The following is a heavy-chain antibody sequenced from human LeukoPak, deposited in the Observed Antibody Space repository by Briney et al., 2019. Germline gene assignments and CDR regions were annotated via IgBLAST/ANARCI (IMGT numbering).Heavy chain of an antibody. CDR2: ISSSSSYI. CDR3: AKRAVGSGWPFDY. V-gene: IGHV3-21*01. CDR1: GFTFSSYS. J-gene: IGHJ4*02. Sequence: GGSLRLSCAASGFTFSSYSMNWVRQAPGKGLEWVSSISSSSSYIYYADSVKGRFTISRDNAKNSLYLQMNSLRAEDTAVYYCAKRAVGSGWPFDYWGQGTLVTVSS. D-gene: IGHD6-19*01.